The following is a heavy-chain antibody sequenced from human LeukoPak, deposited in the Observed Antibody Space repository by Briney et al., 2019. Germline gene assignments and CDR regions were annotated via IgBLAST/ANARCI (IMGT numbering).Heavy chain of an antibody. Sequence: SETLSLTCAVYGGSFSGYYWSWIRQPPGKGLEWIGGINHSGSTNYNPSLKSRVTISVDTSKNQFSLKLSSVTAADTAVYYCARGGVRGYSYGLHTTLGVWGQGTLVTVSS. CDR3: ARGGVRGYSYGLHTTLGV. CDR2: INHSGST. D-gene: IGHD5-18*01. J-gene: IGHJ4*02. V-gene: IGHV4-34*01. CDR1: GGSFSGYY.